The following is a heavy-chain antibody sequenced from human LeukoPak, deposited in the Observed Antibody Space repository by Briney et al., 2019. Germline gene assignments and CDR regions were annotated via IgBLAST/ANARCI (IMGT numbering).Heavy chain of an antibody. CDR3: ARDGAPKLELLSWFDP. D-gene: IGHD1-7*01. CDR2: TYYKSKWYN. CDR1: GDSVSSNSAA. J-gene: IGHJ5*02. Sequence: SQTLSLTCAISGDSVSSNSAAWNWIRRSPSRGLEWLGRTYYKSKWYNDYAVSVKSRITINPDTSKNQFSLQLNSVTPEDTAVYYCARDGAPKLELLSWFDPWGQGTLVTVSS. V-gene: IGHV6-1*01.